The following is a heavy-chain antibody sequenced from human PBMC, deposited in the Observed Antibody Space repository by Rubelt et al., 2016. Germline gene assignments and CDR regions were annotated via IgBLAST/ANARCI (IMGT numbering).Heavy chain of an antibody. CDR2: ISSSSSYL. D-gene: IGHD3-10*01. V-gene: IGHV3-21*01. Sequence: EGQLVESGGGLVKPGGSLRLSCAASGFSFNNYSMNWVRQAPGKGLEWVSAISSSSSYLYYADSVKGRFTISRDNAKNSLYLQMKSLGDEDTAVYYCARYGSGRNYVDPFDYWGQGTMVTVSS. J-gene: IGHJ4*02. CDR1: GFSFNNYS. CDR3: ARYGSGRNYVDPFDY.